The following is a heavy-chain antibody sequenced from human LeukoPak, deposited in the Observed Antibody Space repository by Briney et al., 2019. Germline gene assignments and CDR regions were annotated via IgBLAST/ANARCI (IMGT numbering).Heavy chain of an antibody. Sequence: PGGSLRLSCEASRFTFSSYSMNWVRQAPGKGLEWVSSISSSSSYIYYADSVKGRFTISRDNAKNTLYLQMNSLRAEDTAVYYCARDPSSGWYDTWYFDLWGRGTLVTVSS. CDR3: ARDPSSGWYDTWYFDL. J-gene: IGHJ2*01. CDR1: RFTFSSYS. V-gene: IGHV3-21*01. D-gene: IGHD6-19*01. CDR2: ISSSSSYI.